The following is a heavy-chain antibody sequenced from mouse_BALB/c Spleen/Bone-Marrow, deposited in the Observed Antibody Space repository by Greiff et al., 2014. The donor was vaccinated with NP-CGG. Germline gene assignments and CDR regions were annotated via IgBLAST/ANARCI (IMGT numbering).Heavy chain of an antibody. Sequence: VQLVESRAELAKPGASVRMSCKASGCTFTNYWMRWVKQRPGQGLEWIGYIDPNTYYTRYNQKFKDKATLTADKSSSTAYLQLSSLTSEDSAVYYCARYWDAYWGQGTLVTVSA. V-gene: IGHV1-7*01. CDR3: ARYWDAY. D-gene: IGHD4-1*01. CDR1: GCTFTNYW. CDR2: IDPNTYYT. J-gene: IGHJ3*01.